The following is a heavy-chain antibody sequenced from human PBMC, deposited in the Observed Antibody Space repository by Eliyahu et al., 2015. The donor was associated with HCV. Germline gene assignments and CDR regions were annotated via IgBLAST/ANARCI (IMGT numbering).Heavy chain of an antibody. V-gene: IGHV4-61*01. CDR1: GGSVSSGSYY. D-gene: IGHD6-13*01. Sequence: TVSGGSVSSGSYYWSWTRQPPGKGLEWIGYIYYSGSTNYNPSLKSRVTISVDTSKNQFSLKLSSVTAADTAVYYCARERGGNSSSWYSFYYYYYYMDVWGKGTTVTVSS. CDR3: ARERGGNSSSWYSFYYYYYYMDV. CDR2: IYYSGST. J-gene: IGHJ6*03.